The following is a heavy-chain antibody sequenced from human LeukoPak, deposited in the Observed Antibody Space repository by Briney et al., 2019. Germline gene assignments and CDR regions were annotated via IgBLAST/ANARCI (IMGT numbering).Heavy chain of an antibody. Sequence: GGSLRLSCAASGFTFSSYGMHWVRQDPGKGREWVAVISYDGSNKYYADSVKGRFTISRDNSKNTLYLQMNSLRAEDTAVYYCAKDRGRLGELSSYWGQGTLVTVSS. J-gene: IGHJ4*02. D-gene: IGHD3-16*02. V-gene: IGHV3-30*18. CDR1: GFTFSSYG. CDR2: ISYDGSNK. CDR3: AKDRGRLGELSSY.